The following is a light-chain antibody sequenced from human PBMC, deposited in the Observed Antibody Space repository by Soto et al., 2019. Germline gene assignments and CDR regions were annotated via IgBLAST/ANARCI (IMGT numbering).Light chain of an antibody. CDR3: SPYTTSSTVV. J-gene: IGLJ3*02. Sequence: QSALTQPASVAGSPGQSITISCTGTTSDIGDYDYVTWYQQLPGKAPKLMIFDVSNRPSGVSNRFSGSKSGNTASLTISGLQAEDEADYYCSPYTTSSTVVFGGGTQLTVL. V-gene: IGLV2-14*01. CDR2: DVS. CDR1: TSDIGDYDY.